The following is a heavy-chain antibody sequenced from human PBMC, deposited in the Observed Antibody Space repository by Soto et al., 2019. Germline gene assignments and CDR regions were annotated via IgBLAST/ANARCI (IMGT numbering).Heavy chain of an antibody. CDR3: ARDASGPFDY. V-gene: IGHV3-53*02. CDR2: IYDDGNT. J-gene: IGHJ4*02. Sequence: EVQLVETGGGRIQPGGSLKLSCAATGFTVSRSMSWVRQAPGRGLECVSFIYDDGNTYYTDSVKGRFTISRDISKNTLYLQMDSLRVEDTAGYFCARDASGPFDYWGQGTPVTVSS. D-gene: IGHD6-25*01. CDR1: GFTVSRS.